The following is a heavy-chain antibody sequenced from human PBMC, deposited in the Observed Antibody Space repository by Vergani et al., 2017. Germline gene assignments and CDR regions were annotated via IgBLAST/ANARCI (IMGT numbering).Heavy chain of an antibody. CDR1: GGSISSYY. V-gene: IGHV4-59*01. CDR3: ARQGTTVSRSVDCYYYMDV. J-gene: IGHJ6*03. CDR2: IYYSGST. Sequence: QVQLQESGPGLVKPSETLSLTCTVSGGSISSYYWSWIRQPPGKGLEWIGYIYYSGSTNYNPSLKSRVTISVDTSKNQFSLKLSSVTAADTAVYYCARQGTTVSRSVDCYYYMDVWGKGTTVTVSS. D-gene: IGHD4-17*01.